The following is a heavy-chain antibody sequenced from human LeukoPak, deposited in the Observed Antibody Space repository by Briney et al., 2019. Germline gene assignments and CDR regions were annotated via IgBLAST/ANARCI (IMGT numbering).Heavy chain of an antibody. D-gene: IGHD5-12*01. J-gene: IGHJ4*02. CDR1: GYTFTGYY. CDR2: INPNSGGT. V-gene: IGHV1-2*02. CDR3: ARGAMVATFFFDY. Sequence: GASVKVSCKASGYTFTGYYMHWLRPAPGQGLEWMGWINPNSGGTNYAQKFQGMVTRTRDTSISTAYMELSRLRSDDTAVYYCARGAMVATFFFDYWGQGTLVTVSS.